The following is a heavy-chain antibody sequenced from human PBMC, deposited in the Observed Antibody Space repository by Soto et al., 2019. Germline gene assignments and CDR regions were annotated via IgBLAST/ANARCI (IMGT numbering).Heavy chain of an antibody. J-gene: IGHJ4*02. V-gene: IGHV3-21*01. Sequence: EVQLVESGGGLVKPGGSLRLSCAASGFTFSSYSMNWVRQAPGKGLEWVSSISSSSSYIYYADSVKGRFTISRDNAKNSLYLQMNSLRAEHTAVYYCARDLAGAKVYWGQGTLVTVSS. CDR2: ISSSSSYI. CDR3: ARDLAGAKVY. D-gene: IGHD6-13*01. CDR1: GFTFSSYS.